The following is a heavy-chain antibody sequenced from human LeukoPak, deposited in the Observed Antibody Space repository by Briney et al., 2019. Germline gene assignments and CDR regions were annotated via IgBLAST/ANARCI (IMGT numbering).Heavy chain of an antibody. V-gene: IGHV3-48*03. J-gene: IGHJ4*02. CDR1: QFTFRNYE. D-gene: IGHD3-22*01. CDR2: TGSSTI. Sequence: GGSLRRSCTTSQFTFRNYEVNWVRQAPGKGLEWISFTGSSTIQYADSVTGRFTISRDNAKNSLYLQMNSLRVEDTAVYYCASSKWFYFDSWGQGTLVTVSS. CDR3: ASSKWFYFDS.